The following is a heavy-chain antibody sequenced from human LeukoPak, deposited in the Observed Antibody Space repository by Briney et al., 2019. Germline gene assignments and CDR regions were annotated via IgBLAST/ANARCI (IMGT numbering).Heavy chain of an antibody. CDR2: INPNSGGT. D-gene: IGHD5-24*01. Sequence: ASVKVSCKASGYTFTGYYMHCVRQAPGQGLEWMGWINPNSGGTNYAQTFQGRVTMTRDTSISTAYMELSRLRSDHTAVYYCARVTERWPIHFDYWGQGPLVTVSS. CDR3: ARVTERWPIHFDY. J-gene: IGHJ4*02. CDR1: GYTFTGYY. V-gene: IGHV1-2*02.